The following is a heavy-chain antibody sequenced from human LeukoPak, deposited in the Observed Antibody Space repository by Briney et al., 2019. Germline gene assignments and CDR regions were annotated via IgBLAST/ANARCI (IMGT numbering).Heavy chain of an antibody. CDR2: IKQDGSEK. Sequence: GGSLRLSCAASGFTFSSYWMSWVRQAPGKGLEWVANIKQDGSEKYYVDSVKGRFTISRDSAKNSLYLQMNSLRAEDTAVYYCARASHDYGDLLDAFDIWGQGTMVTVSS. D-gene: IGHD4-17*01. CDR1: GFTFSSYW. J-gene: IGHJ3*02. CDR3: ARASHDYGDLLDAFDI. V-gene: IGHV3-7*01.